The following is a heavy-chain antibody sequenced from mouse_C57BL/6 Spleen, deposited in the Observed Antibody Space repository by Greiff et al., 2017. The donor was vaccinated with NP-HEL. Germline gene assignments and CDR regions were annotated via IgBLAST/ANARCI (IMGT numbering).Heavy chain of an antibody. Sequence: VQLQQSGAELVRPGASVTLSCKASGYTFTDYEMHWVKQTPVHGLEWIGAIDPETGGTAYNQKFKGKAILTADKSSSTAYIELRSLTSEDSAVDYCTRETMITTIFDYWGQGTTLTVSS. D-gene: IGHD2-4*01. CDR2: IDPETGGT. J-gene: IGHJ2*01. V-gene: IGHV1-15*01. CDR1: GYTFTDYE. CDR3: TRETMITTIFDY.